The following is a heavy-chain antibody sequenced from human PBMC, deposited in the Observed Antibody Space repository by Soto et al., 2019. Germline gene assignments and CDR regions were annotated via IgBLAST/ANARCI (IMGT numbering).Heavy chain of an antibody. CDR2: ISAYNGNT. CDR3: ARDRLGDHYDFWSGYYTGIDYYGMDV. J-gene: IGHJ6*02. V-gene: IGHV1-18*01. Sequence: ASVKVSCKASGYTFTSYGISWVRQAPGQGLEWMGWISAYNGNTNYAQKLQGRVTMTTDTSTSTAYMELRSLRSDDTAVYYCARDRLGDHYDFWSGYYTGIDYYGMDVWGQGTTVTVSS. D-gene: IGHD3-3*01. CDR1: GYTFTSYG.